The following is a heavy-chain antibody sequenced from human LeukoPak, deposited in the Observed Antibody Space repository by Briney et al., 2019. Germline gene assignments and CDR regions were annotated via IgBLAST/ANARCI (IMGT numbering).Heavy chain of an antibody. CDR3: ARGRYGSGSPY. Sequence: SETLSLTCAVYGGSFSGYYWSWIRQPPGKGLEWIGEINHSGSTNYNPSLKSRVTISVDTSKNQFPLKLSSVTAADTAVYYCARGRYGSGSPYWGQGTLVTVSS. CDR2: INHSGST. CDR1: GGSFSGYY. D-gene: IGHD3-10*01. V-gene: IGHV4-34*01. J-gene: IGHJ4*02.